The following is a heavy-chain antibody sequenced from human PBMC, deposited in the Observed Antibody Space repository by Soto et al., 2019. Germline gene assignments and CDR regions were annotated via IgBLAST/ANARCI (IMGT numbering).Heavy chain of an antibody. CDR2: IYSGDNT. J-gene: IGHJ6*02. V-gene: IGHV3-66*01. CDR3: ARDENYYGMDV. CDR1: GFTVSSNY. Sequence: PGGSLRLSCAASGFTVSSNYMNWVRQAPGKGLEWVSVIYSGDNTYYADSVKGRFTISRDNSENTLYLQMNSLRVEDSAVYYCARDENYYGMDVWGQGTTVTVSS.